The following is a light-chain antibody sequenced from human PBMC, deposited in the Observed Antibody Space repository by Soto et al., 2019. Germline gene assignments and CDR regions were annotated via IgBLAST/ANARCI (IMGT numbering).Light chain of an antibody. J-gene: IGLJ2*01. Sequence: QSALTQPASVSGSPGQSITISCTGTSSDVGGYNYVSWYQQHPGKAPKLMIYDVSNRPSGVSNRFSGSKSGNTASLTISGLQAEDGADYYCSSYTSSSNVVFGGGTKVTVL. CDR3: SSYTSSSNVV. CDR1: SSDVGGYNY. CDR2: DVS. V-gene: IGLV2-14*01.